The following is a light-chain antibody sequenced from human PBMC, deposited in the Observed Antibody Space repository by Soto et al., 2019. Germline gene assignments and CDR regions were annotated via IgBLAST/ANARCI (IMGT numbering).Light chain of an antibody. Sequence: EIVMTQSPATLSVSPGERATLSCRASQSVKINLAWYQQKPGQAPRLLIYGAFTRATGIPARFSGSGSGTEFTLTISILQSEDFAVYYCQQYNNWPPITFGQGTRVEIK. CDR1: QSVKIN. CDR3: QQYNNWPPIT. J-gene: IGKJ5*01. V-gene: IGKV3-15*01. CDR2: GAF.